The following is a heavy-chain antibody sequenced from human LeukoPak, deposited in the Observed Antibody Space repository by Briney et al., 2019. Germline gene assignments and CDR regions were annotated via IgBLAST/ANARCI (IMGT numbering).Heavy chain of an antibody. V-gene: IGHV4-4*02. D-gene: IGHD1-26*01. Sequence: SETLSLTCAVSGGSISSSNWWSWVRQPPGKGLEWIGEFYHSGSTNYNPSLKSRVTISIDKSKNKFSLKLRSVTAADTAVYYCARSELGGVYFQTWGQGTLVTVSS. CDR1: GGSISSSNW. CDR3: ARSELGGVYFQT. CDR2: FYHSGST. J-gene: IGHJ1*01.